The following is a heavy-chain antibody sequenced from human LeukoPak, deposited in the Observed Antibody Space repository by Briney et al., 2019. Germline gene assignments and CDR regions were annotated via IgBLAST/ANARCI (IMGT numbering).Heavy chain of an antibody. Sequence: GESLKISCKGSGYTFTRYWIGWVRQMPGKGLKWMGIIYPGDSDTRYSPSLQGQVTISADKSITTAYLQWSSLKASDTAMYYCARQSIAVAGAFDYWGQGTLVTVSS. CDR3: ARQSIAVAGAFDY. J-gene: IGHJ4*02. V-gene: IGHV5-51*01. D-gene: IGHD6-19*01. CDR2: IYPGDSDT. CDR1: GYTFTRYW.